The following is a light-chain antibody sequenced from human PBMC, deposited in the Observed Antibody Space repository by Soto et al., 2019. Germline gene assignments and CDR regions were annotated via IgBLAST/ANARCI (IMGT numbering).Light chain of an antibody. V-gene: IGLV2-11*01. CDR2: DVS. J-gene: IGLJ1*01. Sequence: QSALTQPRSVSGSPGQSVTISCTGTSSDVGGYKYVSWYQQHPGKAPRLMIYDVSKRPSGVPDRFSGSNSGNTASLTISGLQAEDEADYYCCSYAGRYSYVFGTGTKVTVL. CDR1: SSDVGGYKY. CDR3: CSYAGRYSYV.